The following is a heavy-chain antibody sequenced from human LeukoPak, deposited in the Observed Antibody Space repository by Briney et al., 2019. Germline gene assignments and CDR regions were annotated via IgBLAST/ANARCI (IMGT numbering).Heavy chain of an antibody. Sequence: GGSLRLSCAASGFTFNTYTMNWVRQAPGKGLEWVSAISGSGGSTYYADSVKGRFTISRDNSKNTLYLQMNSLRAEDTAVYYCAKSLTMIVVVITPDAFDIWGQGTMVTVSS. D-gene: IGHD3-22*01. V-gene: IGHV3-23*01. CDR3: AKSLTMIVVVITPDAFDI. J-gene: IGHJ3*02. CDR2: ISGSGGST. CDR1: GFTFNTYT.